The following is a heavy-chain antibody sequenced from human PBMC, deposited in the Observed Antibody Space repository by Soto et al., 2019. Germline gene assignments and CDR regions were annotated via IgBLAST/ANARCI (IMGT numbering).Heavy chain of an antibody. Sequence: GGSLRLSCTASGFTFGDYAMSWFRQAPGKGLEWVGFIRSKAYGGTTEYAASVKGRFTISRDDSKSIAYLQMNSLKTEDTAVYYCTRSVELWFGESLFDYWGQGTLVTVSS. CDR2: IRSKAYGGTT. J-gene: IGHJ4*02. CDR1: GFTFGDYA. D-gene: IGHD3-10*01. V-gene: IGHV3-49*03. CDR3: TRSVELWFGESLFDY.